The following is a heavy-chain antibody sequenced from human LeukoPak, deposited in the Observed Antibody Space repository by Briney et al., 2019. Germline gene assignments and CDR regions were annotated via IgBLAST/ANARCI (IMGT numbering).Heavy chain of an antibody. CDR3: ARGGVWELLDY. V-gene: IGHV4-59*01. D-gene: IGHD1-26*01. Sequence: SETLSLTCNVSGGSISNYYWSWIRQPPGKGLEWIGNIYYSGSTNYNPSLKNRVTLSLDTSKNQFSLKLSSVTAADTAVYYCARGGVWELLDYWGQGTLVTVSS. CDR1: GGSISNYY. CDR2: IYYSGST. J-gene: IGHJ4*02.